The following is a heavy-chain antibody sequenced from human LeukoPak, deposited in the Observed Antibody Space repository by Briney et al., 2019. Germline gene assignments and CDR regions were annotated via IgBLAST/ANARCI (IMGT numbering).Heavy chain of an antibody. J-gene: IGHJ4*02. Sequence: GRSLRLSCAASGFTFSSYWMHWVRQAPGKGLVWVSRIDSDGSSTIYAASVKGRFTISRDNSKSTLYLQMNTLRAEDTAVYYCAKRIAAAGPYFDYWGQGTLVTVSS. CDR2: IDSDGSST. CDR1: GFTFSSYW. CDR3: AKRIAAAGPYFDY. V-gene: IGHV3-74*01. D-gene: IGHD6-13*01.